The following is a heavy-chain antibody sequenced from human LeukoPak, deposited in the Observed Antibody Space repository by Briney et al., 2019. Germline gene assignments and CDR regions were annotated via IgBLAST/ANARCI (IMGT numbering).Heavy chain of an antibody. J-gene: IGHJ1*01. CDR3: ARGDGDYVCFRYFQH. D-gene: IGHD4-17*01. CDR1: GYTFTGYY. Sequence: ASVKVSCKASGYTFTGYYMHWVRQAPGQGLEWMGWINPNSGGTNFAQKFQGRVTMTRDTSISTAYMELSRLRSDDTAVYYCARGDGDYVCFRYFQHWGQGTLVTVSS. CDR2: INPNSGGT. V-gene: IGHV1-2*02.